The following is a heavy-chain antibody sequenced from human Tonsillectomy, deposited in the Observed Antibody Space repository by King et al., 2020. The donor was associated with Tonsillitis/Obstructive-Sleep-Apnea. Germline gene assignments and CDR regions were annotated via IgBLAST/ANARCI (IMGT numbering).Heavy chain of an antibody. CDR1: GFTFDDYG. Sequence: VQLVESGGGVVRPGGSLRLSCAASGFTFDDYGMSWVRQAPGKGLEWVSGINWNGGSTGYADSVKGRFTFSRHNAKNALYLQMNSLRAEDTALYYCARGLRRRAYYYGSGSYLYWGQGTLVTVSS. V-gene: IGHV3-20*04. CDR2: INWNGGST. CDR3: ARGLRRRAYYYGSGSYLY. D-gene: IGHD3-10*01. J-gene: IGHJ4*02.